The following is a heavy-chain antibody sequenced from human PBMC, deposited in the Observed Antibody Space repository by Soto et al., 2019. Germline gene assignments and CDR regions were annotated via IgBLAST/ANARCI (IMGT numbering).Heavy chain of an antibody. V-gene: IGHV3-23*01. CDR3: ARGDPTYFDY. Sequence: GGSLRLSCAASGFTFSSYAMSWVRQAPGKGLVWLSAISGSGTSTSSADSVKGRFTISRDNAKNTLYLQMNSLRAEDTAMYYCARGDPTYFDYWGQGILVTVSS. J-gene: IGHJ4*02. CDR2: ISGSGTST. CDR1: GFTFSSYA. D-gene: IGHD1-26*01.